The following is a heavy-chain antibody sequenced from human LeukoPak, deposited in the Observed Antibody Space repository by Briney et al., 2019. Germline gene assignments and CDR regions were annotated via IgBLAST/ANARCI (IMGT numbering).Heavy chain of an antibody. CDR3: ARDKGGYDYLRAFDI. D-gene: IGHD5-12*01. Sequence: PGGSLRLSCAASGFTFNSYAMHWVRQAPGKGLEWVSSISSSSSYIYYADSVKGRFTISRDNAKNSLYLQMNSLRAEDTAVYYCARDKGGYDYLRAFDIWGQGTMVTVSS. J-gene: IGHJ3*02. V-gene: IGHV3-21*01. CDR1: GFTFNSYA. CDR2: ISSSSSYI.